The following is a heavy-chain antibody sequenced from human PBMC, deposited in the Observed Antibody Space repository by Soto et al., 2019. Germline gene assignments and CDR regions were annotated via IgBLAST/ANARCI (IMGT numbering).Heavy chain of an antibody. D-gene: IGHD5-18*01. CDR3: ARGRIQLWTLDY. J-gene: IGHJ4*02. Sequence: QVQLQESGPGLVKPSETLSLTCTVSGGSISSYYWSWIRQPPGKGLEWIGYIYYSGSTNYNPSLKSRVTISVDTSKNQFSLKLSSVTAADTAVYYCARGRIQLWTLDYWGQGTLVTVSS. CDR2: IYYSGST. CDR1: GGSISSYY. V-gene: IGHV4-59*01.